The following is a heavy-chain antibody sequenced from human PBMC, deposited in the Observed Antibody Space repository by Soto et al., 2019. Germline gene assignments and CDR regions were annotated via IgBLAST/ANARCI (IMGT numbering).Heavy chain of an antibody. V-gene: IGHV4-39*02. CDR2: IYYVGST. CDR3: TGNTSLRAEVEGLEH. CDR1: GGDISRGDYY. D-gene: IGHD3-16*01. J-gene: IGHJ5*02. Sequence: SATLSHTCAVSGGDISRGDYYWSWIRQPPGKGLEWIASIYYVGSTFYNSSLESRVTISVDMSKNLFSLKLTSLTATDTAVDFFTGNTSLRAEVEGLEHWGNGT.